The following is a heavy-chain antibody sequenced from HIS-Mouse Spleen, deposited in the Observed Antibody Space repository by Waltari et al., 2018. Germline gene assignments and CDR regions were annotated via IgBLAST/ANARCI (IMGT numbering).Heavy chain of an antibody. CDR1: GGSFSGYS. CDR2: INHSGST. J-gene: IGHJ3*02. V-gene: IGHV4-34*01. CDR3: ARGEGWCSSTSCYDAFDI. D-gene: IGHD2-2*01. Sequence: QVQLQQWGAGLLKPSETLSLTCAVYGGSFSGYSWSWIRQPPGKGLEWIGEINHSGSTNYNPSLKSRVTISVDTSKNQFSLKLSSVTAADTAVYYCARGEGWCSSTSCYDAFDIWGQGTMVTVSS.